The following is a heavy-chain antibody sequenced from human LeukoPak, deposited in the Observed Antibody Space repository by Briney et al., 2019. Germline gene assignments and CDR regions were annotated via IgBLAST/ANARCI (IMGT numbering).Heavy chain of an antibody. CDR2: IVHGGAT. CDR3: ATSPQYSYGWISRMEI. V-gene: IGHV4-34*12. D-gene: IGHD4-17*01. Sequence: PSETLSLTCAVSGGSLSGFYRSWVRQPPGKELEWIGEIVHGGATSYNPSLESRVTISSDNSKNQFSLKLTSVTAADTAAYYCATSPQYSYGWISRMEIWAQGTMVAVSS. J-gene: IGHJ3*02. CDR1: GGSLSGFY.